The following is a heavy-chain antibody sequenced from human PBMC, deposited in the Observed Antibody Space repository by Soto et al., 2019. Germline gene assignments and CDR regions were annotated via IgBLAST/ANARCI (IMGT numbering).Heavy chain of an antibody. D-gene: IGHD6-19*01. J-gene: IGHJ5*02. V-gene: IGHV3-33*01. CDR3: ARPYSSNSNWFDP. CDR2: LRDDADDA. CDR1: GFTFTNYG. Sequence: GSLRLSCAASGFTFTNYGMHWVRQAPGKGLEWVAVLRDDADDAYYADSVKGRFTISRDNSRNTLFLQMSSLRVEDTAVYYCARPYSSNSNWFDPWGQGTLVTVSS.